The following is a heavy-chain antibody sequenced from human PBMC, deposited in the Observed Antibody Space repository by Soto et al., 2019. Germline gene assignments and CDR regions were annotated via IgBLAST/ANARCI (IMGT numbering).Heavy chain of an antibody. D-gene: IGHD3-16*02. V-gene: IGHV3-48*02. Sequence: EVQLVESGGGLVQPGGSLRLSCAASGFTFRNYNMNWIRQAPGKGLEWVSYISSSTSIHYADSVKGRFTISRDNAKNSLYLQMNSLRDDDTAVYYCARDSGVWGSYRNYYFDSWGQGTLVTVSS. CDR2: ISSSTSI. J-gene: IGHJ4*02. CDR1: GFTFRNYN. CDR3: ARDSGVWGSYRNYYFDS.